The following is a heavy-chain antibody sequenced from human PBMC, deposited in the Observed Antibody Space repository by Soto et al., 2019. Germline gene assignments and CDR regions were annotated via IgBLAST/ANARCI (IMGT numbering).Heavy chain of an antibody. J-gene: IGHJ4*02. D-gene: IGHD2-2*01. CDR3: AIYHLELFRFDY. V-gene: IGHV1-18*04. CDR1: DFSFTSHG. Sequence: ASVKVSCQAYDFSFTSHGISWVRQAPGQGLEWMGWISLYNGNTNYAQQFQGRVTMTTDTSTSTAYMELRSLRSDDTAMYFCAIYHLELFRFDYWGQGTLVTGS. CDR2: ISLYNGNT.